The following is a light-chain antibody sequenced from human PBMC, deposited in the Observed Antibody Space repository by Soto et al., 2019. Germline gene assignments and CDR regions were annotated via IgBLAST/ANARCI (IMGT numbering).Light chain of an antibody. Sequence: QSALTQPASVSGSPGQSITISCTGTSSDVGGYNYVSWYQQHPGKAPKLMIYDVSNRPSGVSNRFSGSKSGNTASLTISGLQAEDECDYYCSSYTSSSTLLYVFGTGTKLTVL. J-gene: IGLJ1*01. V-gene: IGLV2-14*03. CDR3: SSYTSSSTLLYV. CDR2: DVS. CDR1: SSDVGGYNY.